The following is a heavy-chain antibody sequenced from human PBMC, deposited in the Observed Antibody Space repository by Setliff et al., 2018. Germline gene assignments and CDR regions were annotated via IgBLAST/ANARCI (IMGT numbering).Heavy chain of an antibody. CDR3: ARVGQATVVTAIHGALDY. V-gene: IGHV3-30*04. J-gene: IGHJ4*02. CDR2: VSHDENTK. Sequence: GGSLRLSCATSGFTFSSYSIHWVRQAPGKGLEWVAVVSHDENTKYYADSVKDRFIISRDNSKNTVYLQMNSLRAADTAVYHCARVGQATVVTAIHGALDYWGQGTLVTVSS. CDR1: GFTFSSYS. D-gene: IGHD2-21*02.